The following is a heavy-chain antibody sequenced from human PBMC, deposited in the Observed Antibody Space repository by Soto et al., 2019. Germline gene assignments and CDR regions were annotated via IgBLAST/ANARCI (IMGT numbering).Heavy chain of an antibody. CDR3: ARDFYDDDAFDI. D-gene: IGHD3-22*01. J-gene: IGHJ3*02. Sequence: QVQLQKSGPGLVKPSETLSLTCTVSGGSVSSGSYYWSWIRQPPGKGLEWIGYIYYSGSTNYNPSLKSRVTISVDTSKNQFSLKLSSVTAADTAVYYCARDFYDDDAFDIWGQGTMVTVSS. CDR1: GGSVSSGSYY. CDR2: IYYSGST. V-gene: IGHV4-61*01.